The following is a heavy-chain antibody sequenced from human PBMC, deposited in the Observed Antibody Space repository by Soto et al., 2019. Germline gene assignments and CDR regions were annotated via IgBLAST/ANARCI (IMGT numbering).Heavy chain of an antibody. D-gene: IGHD3-22*01. CDR3: ARPIYDSDNGPNFQYYFDS. Sequence: PGESLKISCKGSGYSFAGYWITWVRQKPGKGLEWMGRIDPSDSQTYYSPSFRGHVTISATKSITTVFLQWSSLRASDTAMYYCARPIYDSDNGPNFQYYFDSWGQGTPVTVSS. J-gene: IGHJ4*02. V-gene: IGHV5-10-1*01. CDR1: GYSFAGYW. CDR2: IDPSDSQT.